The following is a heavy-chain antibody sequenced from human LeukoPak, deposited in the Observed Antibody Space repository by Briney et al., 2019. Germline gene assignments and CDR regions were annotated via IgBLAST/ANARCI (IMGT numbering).Heavy chain of an antibody. D-gene: IGHD1-26*01. CDR3: AGGMGATTVDY. V-gene: IGHV4-59*08. Sequence: SETLSPTCTVSGGSMDTYYWSWIRQPPGKGLEWIGYIYYTGSVRYNPSLKSRVTISLDTPKNQFSLRLTSVTAADTAIYFCAGGMGATTVDYWGQGVLVTVSS. J-gene: IGHJ4*02. CDR2: IYYTGSV. CDR1: GGSMDTYY.